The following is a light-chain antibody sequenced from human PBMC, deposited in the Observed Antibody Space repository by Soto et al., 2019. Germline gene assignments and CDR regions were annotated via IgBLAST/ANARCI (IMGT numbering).Light chain of an antibody. CDR2: GTS. CDR1: QSVSSSY. V-gene: IGKV3-20*01. Sequence: VLTQSPGTLSLSPGERATLSCRASQSVSSSYLAWYQQKPGQAPRLLIYGTSSRATAIPDRFSGSGSGTDFTLTISRLEPEDFAVYYCQQYGSSSWTFGQGTKV. J-gene: IGKJ1*01. CDR3: QQYGSSSWT.